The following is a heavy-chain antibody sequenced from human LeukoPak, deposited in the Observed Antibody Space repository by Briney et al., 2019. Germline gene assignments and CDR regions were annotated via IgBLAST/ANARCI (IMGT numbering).Heavy chain of an antibody. CDR2: IYYSGST. V-gene: IGHV4-59*12. CDR3: ARVRGSYLDY. CDR1: GGPISSYD. Sequence: SETLTLTCTVSGGPISSYDWLWIRQPPGKGLEWVGYIYYSGSTNYTRSLKGRVTISVDTSKNQFSLKMSYLTAADTAVYYCARVRGSYLDYWGQGTLVTVSS. D-gene: IGHD3-16*01. J-gene: IGHJ4*02.